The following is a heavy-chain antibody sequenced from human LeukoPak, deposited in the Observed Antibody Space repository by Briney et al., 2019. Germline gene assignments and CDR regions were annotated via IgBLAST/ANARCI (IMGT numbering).Heavy chain of an antibody. CDR2: INHSGST. CDR1: GGSFSGYY. Sequence: SETLSLTCAVYGGSFSGYYWSWIRQPPGKGLEWIGEINHSGSTNYNPSLKSRVTISVDTSKNQFSLKLSSVTAADTAVYYCARVRLDCSGGSCYKGRSFFDYWRQGTLVTVSS. V-gene: IGHV4-34*01. CDR3: ARVRLDCSGGSCYKGRSFFDY. J-gene: IGHJ4*02. D-gene: IGHD2-15*01.